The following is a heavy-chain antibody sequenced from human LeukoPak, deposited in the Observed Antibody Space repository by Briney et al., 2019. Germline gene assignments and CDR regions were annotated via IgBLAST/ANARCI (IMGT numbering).Heavy chain of an antibody. CDR2: IGSSITYI. CDR3: AREGYYSGLDV. V-gene: IGHV3-21*01. J-gene: IGHJ6*02. Sequence: PGGSLRLSCAASGFTFSSYSMKWVRQAPGKRLEWVSFIGSSITYISYADSVKGRFTISRDNAKKSLYLQMNSLRAEDTAIYYCAREGYYSGLDVWGQGTTVTVSS. CDR1: GFTFSSYS.